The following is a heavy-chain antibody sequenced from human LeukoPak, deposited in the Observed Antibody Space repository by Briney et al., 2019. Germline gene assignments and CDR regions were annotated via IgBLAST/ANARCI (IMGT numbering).Heavy chain of an antibody. Sequence: SETLSLTCTVSGGSISSSSYYWGWIRQPPGKGLEWIGSIYYSGSTYYNPSLKSRVTISVDTSKNQFSLKLSSVTAADTAVYYSARPRGYCSSTSCYHWFDPWGQGTLVTVSS. J-gene: IGHJ5*02. V-gene: IGHV4-39*01. D-gene: IGHD2-2*01. CDR1: GGSISSSSYY. CDR2: IYYSGST. CDR3: ARPRGYCSSTSCYHWFDP.